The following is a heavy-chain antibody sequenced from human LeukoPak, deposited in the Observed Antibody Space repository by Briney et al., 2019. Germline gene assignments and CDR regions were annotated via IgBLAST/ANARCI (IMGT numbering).Heavy chain of an antibody. Sequence: PGGSLRLSCAASGFTFSSYSMNWVRQAPGKGLEWVSSISSSSSYIYYADSVKGRFTISRDNAKNSLYLQMNSLRAEDTAVYYCARDVRQQLVRAFDYWGQGTLVTVSS. J-gene: IGHJ4*02. D-gene: IGHD6-13*01. CDR1: GFTFSSYS. CDR2: ISSSSSYI. CDR3: ARDVRQQLVRAFDY. V-gene: IGHV3-21*01.